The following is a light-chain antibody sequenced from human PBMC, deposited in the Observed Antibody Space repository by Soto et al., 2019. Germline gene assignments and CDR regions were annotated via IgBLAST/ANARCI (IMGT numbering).Light chain of an antibody. CDR1: QSVSSY. Sequence: EIVLTQSPATLSLSPGERATLSCRASQSVSSYLAWYQQKPGQAPRLLIYGAFTRATGIPARFSGTGSGTEFTLTISSLQSEDFALYYCQQYNNWPYTFGQGTKVDIK. V-gene: IGKV3-15*01. CDR3: QQYNNWPYT. CDR2: GAF. J-gene: IGKJ2*01.